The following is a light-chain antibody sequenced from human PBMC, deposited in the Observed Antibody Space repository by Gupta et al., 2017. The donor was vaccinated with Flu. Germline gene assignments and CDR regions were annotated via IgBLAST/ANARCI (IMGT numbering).Light chain of an antibody. Sequence: QSVLTQPPSVSGTPGQRVTISCSGGVFNIGNNYVSWFQQLPGTAPKVLIYRGNQRPSGFPDRFSASKSGNSASLTISELRPDDESDFYCASWDNNLSAFVFGTGTKVTVL. J-gene: IGLJ1*01. CDR1: VFNIGNNY. V-gene: IGLV1-47*01. CDR2: RGN. CDR3: ASWDNNLSAFV.